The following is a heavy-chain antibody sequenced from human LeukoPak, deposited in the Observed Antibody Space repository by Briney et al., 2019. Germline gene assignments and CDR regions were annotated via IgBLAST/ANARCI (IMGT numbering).Heavy chain of an antibody. Sequence: ASVKVSCKASGYSFIGYYMHWVRQAPGQGLEWMGRINPSNGGTNYANEFKGRVTMTRDTSISTADMELSRLRSDDTAVYYCARGGGYGYGIDYWGQGTLVTVSS. J-gene: IGHJ4*02. CDR1: GYSFIGYY. CDR2: INPSNGGT. V-gene: IGHV1-2*06. CDR3: ARGGGYGYGIDY. D-gene: IGHD5-12*01.